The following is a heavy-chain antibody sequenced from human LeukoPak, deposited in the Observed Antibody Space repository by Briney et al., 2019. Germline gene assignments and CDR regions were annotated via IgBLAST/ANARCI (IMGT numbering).Heavy chain of an antibody. CDR2: INGDGGST. CDR3: STAGIH. V-gene: IGHV3-74*01. Sequence: GGSLRLSCAASGXTFSSYWMHWVRQAPGKGLVWVSRINGDGGSTTYADSVKGRFTISRDNAKNTLYLQLSSLKTEDTAVYYCSTAGIHWGQGTLVTVSS. D-gene: IGHD3-10*01. CDR1: GXTFSSYW. J-gene: IGHJ4*02.